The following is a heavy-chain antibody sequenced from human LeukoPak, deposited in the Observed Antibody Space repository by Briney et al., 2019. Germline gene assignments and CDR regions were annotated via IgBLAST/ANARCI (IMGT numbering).Heavy chain of an antibody. CDR3: ARLTQYA. J-gene: IGHJ4*02. CDR1: GFTFSSYS. Sequence: GGSLRLFCAASGFTFSSYSMNWVRQAPGKGLEWVAVISYDGSNKYYADSVKGRFTISRDNSKNTLYLQMNSLRAEDTAVYYCARLTQYAWGQGTLVTVSS. V-gene: IGHV3-30*03. D-gene: IGHD2-8*01. CDR2: ISYDGSNK.